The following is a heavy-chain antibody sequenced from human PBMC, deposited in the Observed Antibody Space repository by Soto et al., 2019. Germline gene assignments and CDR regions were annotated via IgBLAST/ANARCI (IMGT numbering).Heavy chain of an antibody. V-gene: IGHV3-23*01. CDR1: GFTFSSYA. CDR2: ISGSGGST. CDR3: ARELDDGDYGGYFDY. J-gene: IGHJ4*02. Sequence: PGGSLRLSCAASGFTFSSYAMSWVRQAPGKGLEWVSAISGSGGSTYYADSVKGRFTISRDNSKNTLYLQMNSLRAEDTAVYYCARELDDGDYGGYFDYWGQGTLVTVSS. D-gene: IGHD4-17*01.